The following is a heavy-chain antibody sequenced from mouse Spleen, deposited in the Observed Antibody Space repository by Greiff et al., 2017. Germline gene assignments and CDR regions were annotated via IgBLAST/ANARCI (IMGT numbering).Heavy chain of an antibody. Sequence: QVQLKQSGAELAKPGASVKMSCKASGYTFTSYWMHWVKQRPGQGLEWIGYINPSTGYTEYNQKFKDKATLTADKSSSTAYMQLSSLTSEDSAVYYCARSYDGYYGWYFDVWGAGTTVTVSS. CDR1: GYTFTSYW. CDR2: INPSTGYT. V-gene: IGHV1-7*01. CDR3: ARSYDGYYGWYFDV. J-gene: IGHJ1*01. D-gene: IGHD2-3*01.